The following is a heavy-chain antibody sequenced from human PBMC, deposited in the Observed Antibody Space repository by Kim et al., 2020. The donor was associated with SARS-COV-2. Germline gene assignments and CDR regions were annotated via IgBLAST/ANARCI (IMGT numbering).Heavy chain of an antibody. CDR2: ITGSDNST. D-gene: IGHD3-22*01. J-gene: IGHJ4*02. V-gene: IGHV3-23*01. CDR3: AKPSSATIVVLTTGWYFDY. CDR1: GFTFSSYA. Sequence: GGSLRLSCAASGFTFSSYAMSWVRQAPGKGLEWVSGITGSDNSTYYADSVKGRFTISRDNSKNTLYLQMNSLRAEDTAVYYCAKPSSATIVVLTTGWYFDYRGQGTLVHVSS.